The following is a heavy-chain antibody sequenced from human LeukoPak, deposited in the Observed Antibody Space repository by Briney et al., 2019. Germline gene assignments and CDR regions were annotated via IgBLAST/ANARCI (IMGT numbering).Heavy chain of an antibody. J-gene: IGHJ4*02. CDR1: GFTFSGYW. V-gene: IGHV3-7*01. D-gene: IGHD6-6*01. CDR2: IKQDGSEK. Sequence: GGSLRLSCVASGFTFSGYWMSWVRQAPGKGLEWVADIKQDGSEKYYVDSVKGRFTVSRDNAKNTLYLQVNNLRAEDTAVYYCARGPNSNWSGLDFWGQGTLLTVSS. CDR3: ARGPNSNWSGLDF.